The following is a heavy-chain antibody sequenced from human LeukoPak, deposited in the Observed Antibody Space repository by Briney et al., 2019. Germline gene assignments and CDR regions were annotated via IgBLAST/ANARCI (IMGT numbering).Heavy chain of an antibody. CDR1: GFTFDTYN. V-gene: IGHV3-21*01. CDR2: IRSYSSYR. J-gene: IGHJ6*03. Sequence: GGSLRLSCAASGFTFDTYNFNWVRQAPGKGLECVATIRSYSSYRHYGDSVKGRFTISRDDAERSVYLQMDNVRVEDTAVYFCTRYSEVYYYVDVWGTGTTVTVSS. D-gene: IGHD2-21*01. CDR3: TRYSEVYYYVDV.